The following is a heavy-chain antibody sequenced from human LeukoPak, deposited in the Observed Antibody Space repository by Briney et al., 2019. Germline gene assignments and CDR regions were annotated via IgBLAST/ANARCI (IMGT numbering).Heavy chain of an antibody. CDR2: ISYDGSNK. Sequence: PGGSLRLSCAASGFTFSSYAMHWVRQAPGKGLEWVAVISYDGSNKYYADSVKGRFTISRDNSKNTLYLQMNGLRAEDTAVYYCARDLSSSWGIFDPWGQGTLVTVSS. CDR1: GFTFSSYA. V-gene: IGHV3-30-3*01. D-gene: IGHD6-13*01. CDR3: ARDLSSSWGIFDP. J-gene: IGHJ5*02.